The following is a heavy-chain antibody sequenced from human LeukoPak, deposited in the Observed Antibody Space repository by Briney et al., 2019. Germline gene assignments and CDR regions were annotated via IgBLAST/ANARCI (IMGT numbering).Heavy chain of an antibody. Sequence: GASVKVSCKASGYTFTGYYMHWVRQAPGQGLEWMGWINPNSGGTNYAQKFQGRVTMIRDTSISTAYMELSSLRSEDTAVYYCARGPGYSGYDNDNWFDPWGQGTLVTVSS. CDR2: INPNSGGT. CDR3: ARGPGYSGYDNDNWFDP. V-gene: IGHV1-2*02. J-gene: IGHJ5*02. D-gene: IGHD5-12*01. CDR1: GYTFTGYY.